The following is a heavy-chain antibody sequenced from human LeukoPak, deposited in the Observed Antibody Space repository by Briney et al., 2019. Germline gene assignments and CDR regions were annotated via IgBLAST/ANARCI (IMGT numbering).Heavy chain of an antibody. CDR3: VKDGRSYNSVWDPFDI. V-gene: IGHV3-20*04. CDR1: GFTFDDYG. J-gene: IGHJ3*02. D-gene: IGHD3-16*01. Sequence: GGSLRLSCAASGFTFDDYGMSWVRQAPGKGLEWVSSINWNGGSTGYADSVKGRFTISRDNSKNTLYLQMNSLRAEDAAFYYCVKDGRSYNSVWDPFDIWGQGTMVTVSS. CDR2: INWNGGST.